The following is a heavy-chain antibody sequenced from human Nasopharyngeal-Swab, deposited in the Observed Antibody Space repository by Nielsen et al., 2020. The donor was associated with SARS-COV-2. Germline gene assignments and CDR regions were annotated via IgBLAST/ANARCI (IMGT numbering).Heavy chain of an antibody. J-gene: IGHJ6*02. Sequence: ASVTVSCKASGYTFTSYDINWVRQATGQGLEWMGWMNPNSGNTGYAQKFQGRVTMTRNTPISTAYMELSSLRSEDTAVYYCARGTTVRYFDWLFADYGMDVWGQGTTVTVSS. V-gene: IGHV1-8*01. CDR3: ARGTTVRYFDWLFADYGMDV. CDR1: GYTFTSYD. CDR2: MNPNSGNT. D-gene: IGHD3-9*01.